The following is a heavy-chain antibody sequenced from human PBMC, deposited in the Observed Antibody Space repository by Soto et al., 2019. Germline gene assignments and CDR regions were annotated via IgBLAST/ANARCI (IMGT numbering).Heavy chain of an antibody. D-gene: IGHD6-25*01. V-gene: IGHV5-51*01. Sequence: GESLKISCKGSGYRFTSYWIGWVRQMPGKGLEWMGIFYPGDSDIRYSPSLQGQVTISVDKSISTAYLQWGSLRASDTAMYYCVILSVAAAGFDYRGQGTMVTVSS. CDR2: FYPGDSDI. J-gene: IGHJ4*02. CDR3: VILSVAAAGFDY. CDR1: GYRFTSYW.